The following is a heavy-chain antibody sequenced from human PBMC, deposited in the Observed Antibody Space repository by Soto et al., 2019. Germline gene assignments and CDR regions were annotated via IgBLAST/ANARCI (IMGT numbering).Heavy chain of an antibody. D-gene: IGHD3-10*01. V-gene: IGHV4-30-4*01. CDR2: IYYSGST. J-gene: IGHJ3*02. CDR1: GGSISSGDYY. Sequence: QVQLQESGPGLVKPSQTLSLTCTVSGGSISSGDYYWSWIRQPPGKGLEWIGYIYYSGSTYYNPSLKSRVTLSVDPSKTQFSLKLSSVTAADTAVYYCARSMVRGVITANLDAFDIWGQGTMVTVSS. CDR3: ARSMVRGVITANLDAFDI.